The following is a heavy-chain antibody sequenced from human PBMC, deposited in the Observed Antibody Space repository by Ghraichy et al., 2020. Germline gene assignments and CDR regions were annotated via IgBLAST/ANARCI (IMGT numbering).Heavy chain of an antibody. Sequence: SETLSLTCAVYGGSFSGYYWSWIRQPPGKGLEWIGEINHSGSTNYNPSLKSRVTISVDTSKNQFSLKLSSVTAADTAVYYCASRGYVESYNWFDPWGQGTLVTVSS. CDR1: GGSFSGYY. D-gene: IGHD6-25*01. J-gene: IGHJ5*02. V-gene: IGHV4-34*01. CDR3: ASRGYVESYNWFDP. CDR2: INHSGST.